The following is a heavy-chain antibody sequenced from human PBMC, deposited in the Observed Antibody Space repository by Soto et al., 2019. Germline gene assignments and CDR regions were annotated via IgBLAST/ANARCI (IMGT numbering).Heavy chain of an antibody. Sequence: ASVKVSCKASGYTFTSYGISCVRQAPGQVLEWMGWISAYNGNTNYAQKLQGRVTMTTDTSTSTAYMELRSLRSDDTAVYYCARDLNYDFWSGYFPGYYYYGMDVWGQGTTVTVSS. CDR2: ISAYNGNT. CDR3: ARDLNYDFWSGYFPGYYYYGMDV. J-gene: IGHJ6*02. CDR1: GYTFTSYG. D-gene: IGHD3-3*01. V-gene: IGHV1-18*01.